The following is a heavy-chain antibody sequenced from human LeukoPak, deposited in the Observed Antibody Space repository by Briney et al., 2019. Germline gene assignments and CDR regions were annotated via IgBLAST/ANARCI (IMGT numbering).Heavy chain of an antibody. CDR1: GFTFSSYA. CDR3: AKGPNFLGNYCGSDCYIDY. V-gene: IGHV3-23*01. D-gene: IGHD2-21*02. J-gene: IGHJ4*02. Sequence: GGSLRLSCAASGFTFSSYAMSWVRQALGKGLEWVSAISGSGGSTYYADSVEGRFTISRNNSKNTLYLQMNSLRAEDTAVYYCAKGPNFLGNYCGSDCYIDYWGQGTLVTVSS. CDR2: ISGSGGST.